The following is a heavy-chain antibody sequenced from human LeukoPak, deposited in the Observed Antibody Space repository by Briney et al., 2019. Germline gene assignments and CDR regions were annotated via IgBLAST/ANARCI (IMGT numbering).Heavy chain of an antibody. CDR2: IKHDGDEK. V-gene: IGHV3-7*01. Sequence: PGGSLRLSCTASGFTFSRYWMSWVRQAPGEGLEWVANIKHDGDEKYFADSVKGRFTISRDNSKNSLFLQMNSLRVEDTAVYYCARANGQPRYNLLTGDYTGVDAFDIWGQGTMVTVSS. J-gene: IGHJ3*02. CDR1: GFTFSRYW. D-gene: IGHD3-9*01. CDR3: ARANGQPRYNLLTGDYTGVDAFDI.